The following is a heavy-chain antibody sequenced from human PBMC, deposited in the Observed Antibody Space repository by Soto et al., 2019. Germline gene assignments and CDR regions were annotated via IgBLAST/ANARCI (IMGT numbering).Heavy chain of an antibody. D-gene: IGHD5-18*01. CDR3: ARALIQLWPHYYYGMDV. Sequence: SETLSLTCTVSGGSISSGDYYWSWIRQPPGKGLEWIGYIYYSGTTYYNPSLKRRVTISADTSKNQFSLKVSSVTAADTAVYYCARALIQLWPHYYYGMDVWGQGTTVTSP. CDR2: IYYSGTT. J-gene: IGHJ6*02. CDR1: GGSISSGDYY. V-gene: IGHV4-30-4*01.